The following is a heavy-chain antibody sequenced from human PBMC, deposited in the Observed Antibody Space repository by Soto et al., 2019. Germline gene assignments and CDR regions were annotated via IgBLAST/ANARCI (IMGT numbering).Heavy chain of an antibody. V-gene: IGHV4-31*03. Sequence: QVQLQESGPGLVKPSQTLSLTCTVSGGSVSSGGYYWSCFRQHPGKGLEWIGYIFTGENSYYNVSLERRATISMDRAKIQFSLRLDSVTAADTAVYFCAGGRSAGYYNRNWFDPWGQGTLVTVSS. J-gene: IGHJ5*02. CDR3: AGGRSAGYYNRNWFDP. CDR2: IFTGENS. CDR1: GGSVSSGGYY. D-gene: IGHD3-9*01.